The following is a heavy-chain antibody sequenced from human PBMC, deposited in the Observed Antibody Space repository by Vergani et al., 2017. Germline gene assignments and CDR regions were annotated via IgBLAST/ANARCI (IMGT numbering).Heavy chain of an antibody. CDR3: ATGYCSSTSCNVDY. J-gene: IGHJ4*02. CDR2: INHSGST. Sequence: QVQLRQWGAGLLKPSETLSLTCAVYGGSFSGYYWSWIRQPPGKGLEWIGEINHSGSTNYNPSLKSRVSISVDTSKNQFSLKLSSVTAADTAVYYCATGYCSSTSCNVDYWGQGTLVTVSS. CDR1: GGSFSGYY. D-gene: IGHD2-2*01. V-gene: IGHV4-34*01.